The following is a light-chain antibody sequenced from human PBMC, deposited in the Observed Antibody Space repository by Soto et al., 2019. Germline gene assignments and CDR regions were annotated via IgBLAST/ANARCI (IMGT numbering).Light chain of an antibody. CDR1: SGHSNYA. V-gene: IGLV4-69*01. CDR3: QTWGTGIHV. CDR2: LNSDGSH. Sequence: QLVLTQSPSASASLGASVKLTCTLSSGHSNYAIAWHQQQPEKGPRYLMKLNSDGSHNKGDGIPDRFSGSSSGAERYLTTSSLQSEDEADYYCQTWGTGIHVFGGGTKLTVL. J-gene: IGLJ2*01.